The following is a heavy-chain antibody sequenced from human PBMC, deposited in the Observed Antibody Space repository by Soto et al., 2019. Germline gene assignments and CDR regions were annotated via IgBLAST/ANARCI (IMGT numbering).Heavy chain of an antibody. V-gene: IGHV4-34*01. CDR3: ARGQLVWYGDLTPYHRDMDV. J-gene: IGHJ6*02. CDR1: GGSFDDFY. D-gene: IGHD3-10*01. Sequence: SETLSLTCAFYGGSFDDFYWSWVRQSPGKGLEWVGEISHDGGTNYSPPLASRVSISVDTSKNQFSLHLRSVTAADTGLYYCARGQLVWYGDLTPYHRDMDVWGQGTTVTVSS. CDR2: ISHDGGT.